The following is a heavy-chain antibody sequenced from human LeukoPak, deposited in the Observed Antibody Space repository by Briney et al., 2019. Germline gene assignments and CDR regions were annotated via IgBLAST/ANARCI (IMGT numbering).Heavy chain of an antibody. V-gene: IGHV3-23*01. CDR2: ISGSGGST. Sequence: GGSLRLSCAASGFTFSSYAMSWVRQAPGKGLEWVSAISGSGGSTYYADSVKGRFTISRDNSKNTLYLQMNSLRAEDTAVYYCAKGRKRITVIVVVPFDYWGQGTLVTVSS. J-gene: IGHJ4*02. CDR1: GFTFSSYA. CDR3: AKGRKRITVIVVVPFDY. D-gene: IGHD3-22*01.